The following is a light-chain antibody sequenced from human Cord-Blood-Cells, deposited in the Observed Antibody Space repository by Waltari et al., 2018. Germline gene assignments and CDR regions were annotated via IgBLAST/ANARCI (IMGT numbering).Light chain of an antibody. CDR2: DAS. CDR3: QQRSNWRT. Sequence: EIVLTQSPATLSLSPGERATLSCMASQSVSSYLAWYQQKPGQAPRLLIYDASNRATGIPARFSGSGSGTDFTLTISSLEPEDFAVYYCQQRSNWRTFGQGTKVEIK. V-gene: IGKV3-11*01. J-gene: IGKJ1*01. CDR1: QSVSSY.